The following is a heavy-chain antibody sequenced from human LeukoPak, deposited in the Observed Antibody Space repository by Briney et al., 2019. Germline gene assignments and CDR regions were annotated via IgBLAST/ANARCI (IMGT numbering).Heavy chain of an antibody. CDR1: GFPFSSYS. CDR3: ARTELLYYFDY. J-gene: IGHJ4*02. CDR2: ISSSSSYI. D-gene: IGHD1-7*01. V-gene: IGHV3-21*01. Sequence: PRSSLRLPCAASGFPFSSYSMNWARHAPGKGLEWVSSISSSSSYIYYAGSVKGRFTISRDNAKNSLYLQMSSLRAEDTAVYYCARTELLYYFDYWGQGTLVTVSS.